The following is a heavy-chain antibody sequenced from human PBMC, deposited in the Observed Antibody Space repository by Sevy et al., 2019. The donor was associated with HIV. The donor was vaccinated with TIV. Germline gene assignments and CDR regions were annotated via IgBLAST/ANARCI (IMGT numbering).Heavy chain of an antibody. V-gene: IGHV3-49*03. CDR3: TRDSSSGSYDY. CDR2: IRRKAYGGTT. J-gene: IGHJ4*02. Sequence: GGSLRLSCTASGFTFGDYSMSWFRQAPGKGLEWVGFIRRKAYGGTTEYAASVKGRLTISRDDSKSISYLQMNSLKTEDTAVYYCTRDSSSGSYDYWGQGTLVTVSS. D-gene: IGHD1-26*01. CDR1: GFTFGDYS.